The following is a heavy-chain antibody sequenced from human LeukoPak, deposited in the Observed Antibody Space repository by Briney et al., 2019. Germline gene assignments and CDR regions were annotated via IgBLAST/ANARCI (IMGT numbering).Heavy chain of an antibody. CDR2: INWNGGGT. D-gene: IGHD4-11*01. V-gene: IGHV3-20*04. J-gene: IGHJ4*02. Sequence: GGSLRLSCAASGFTFSSYSMNWVRQAPGKGLEWVSGINWNGGGTGYVDSVTGRFTISRDNAKNSLYLQMNSLRAEDTALYYCARGSIATTPFDYWGQGTLVTVSS. CDR3: ARGSIATTPFDY. CDR1: GFTFSSYS.